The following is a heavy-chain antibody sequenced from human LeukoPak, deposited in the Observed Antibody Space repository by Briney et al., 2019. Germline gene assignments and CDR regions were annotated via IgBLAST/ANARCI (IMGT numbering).Heavy chain of an antibody. Sequence: PSETLSLTCTVSGGSISSSSYYWGWIRQPPGKGLEWIGSIYYSGSTYYNPSLKSRVTISVDTSKNQFPLKLSSVTAADTAVYYCARQSGSGFANYYYGMDVWGQGTTVTVSS. D-gene: IGHD6-25*01. CDR3: ARQSGSGFANYYYGMDV. CDR1: GGSISSSSYY. V-gene: IGHV4-39*01. CDR2: IYYSGST. J-gene: IGHJ6*02.